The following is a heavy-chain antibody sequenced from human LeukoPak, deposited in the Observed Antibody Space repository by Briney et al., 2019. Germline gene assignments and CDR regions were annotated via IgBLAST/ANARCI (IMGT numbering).Heavy chain of an antibody. CDR2: INPNSGGT. V-gene: IGHV1-2*04. J-gene: IGHJ3*02. D-gene: IGHD4/OR15-4a*01. Sequence: ASVKVSCKASGYTFTNYNINWVRQAPGQGLEWMGWINPNSGGTNYAQKFQGWVTMTRDTSISTAYMELSRLRSDDTAVYYCARVGDGADAFDIWGQGTMVNVSS. CDR1: GYTFTNYN. CDR3: ARVGDGADAFDI.